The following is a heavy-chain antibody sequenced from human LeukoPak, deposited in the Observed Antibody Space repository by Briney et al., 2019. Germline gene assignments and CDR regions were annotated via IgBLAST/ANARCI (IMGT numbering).Heavy chain of an antibody. CDR2: IKQDGSEK. V-gene: IGHV3-7*01. J-gene: IGHJ4*02. CDR1: GFTFSSYW. CDR3: ARDSCSGGSCYSY. Sequence: GRSLRLSRAASGFTFSSYWMSWVRQAPGKGLEWVANIKQDGSEKYYVDSVKGRFTISRDNAKNSLYLQMNSLRAEDTAVYYCARDSCSGGSCYSYWGQGTLVTVSS. D-gene: IGHD2-15*01.